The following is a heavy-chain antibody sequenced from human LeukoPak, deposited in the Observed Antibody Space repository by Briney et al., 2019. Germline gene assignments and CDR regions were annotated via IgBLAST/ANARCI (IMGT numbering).Heavy chain of an antibody. Sequence: GGSLRLSCAASSFTFSSYSMNWVRQAPGKGLEWVSYISSSSSTIYYADSVKGRFTISRDNAKNSLYLQMNSLRAEDTAVYYCARRPLVVPAAISWFDPWGQGTLVTVSS. CDR3: ARRPLVVPAAISWFDP. CDR2: ISSSSSTI. V-gene: IGHV3-48*01. CDR1: SFTFSSYS. J-gene: IGHJ5*02. D-gene: IGHD2-2*01.